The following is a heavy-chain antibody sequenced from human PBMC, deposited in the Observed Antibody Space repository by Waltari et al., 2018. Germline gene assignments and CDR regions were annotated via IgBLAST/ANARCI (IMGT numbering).Heavy chain of an antibody. D-gene: IGHD6-13*01. V-gene: IGHV3-7*01. CDR3: GRDGVAAAVDY. CDR1: GFPLSTDG. CDR2: IKQDGNEK. J-gene: IGHJ4*02. Sequence: EVHLVVSGGGLVQPGGSLRLCCAASGFPLSTDGMSWVRQVPGKGLEWVANIKQDGNEKYYVESVKGRFTISRDNAKNSLYLQMNSLRAEDTAVYYCGRDGVAAAVDYWGQGTLVTVSS.